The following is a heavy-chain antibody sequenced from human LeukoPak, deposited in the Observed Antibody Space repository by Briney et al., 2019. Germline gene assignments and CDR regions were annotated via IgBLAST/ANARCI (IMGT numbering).Heavy chain of an antibody. V-gene: IGHV3-74*01. Sequence: PGGSLILSCAASGFTFSSYWMHWVRQAPGKGLVWVSRINNDGSSTSYADSVKGRLTISRDNAKNTLYLQMNSLRAEDTAVYYCVRHCSSSSCYDYWGQGTLVTVSS. CDR3: VRHCSSSSCYDY. CDR1: GFTFSSYW. D-gene: IGHD2-15*01. CDR2: INNDGSST. J-gene: IGHJ4*02.